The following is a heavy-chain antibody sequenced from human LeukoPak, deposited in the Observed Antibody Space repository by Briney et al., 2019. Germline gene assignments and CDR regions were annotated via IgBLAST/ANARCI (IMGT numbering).Heavy chain of an antibody. Sequence: GGSLRLSCAASGFTVSSNYMSWVRQAPGKGLEWVSVIYSGGSTYYADSVKGRFTISRDNSKNTLYLRMNSLRAEDTAVYYCARGAPGSNDAFDIWGQGTMVTVSS. CDR3: ARGAPGSNDAFDI. J-gene: IGHJ3*02. CDR2: IYSGGST. D-gene: IGHD3-10*01. V-gene: IGHV3-53*01. CDR1: GFTVSSNY.